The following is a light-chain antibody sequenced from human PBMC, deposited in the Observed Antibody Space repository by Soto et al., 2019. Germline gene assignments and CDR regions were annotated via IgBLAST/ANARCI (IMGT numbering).Light chain of an antibody. CDR3: QQYGTSPPWT. V-gene: IGKV3-20*01. J-gene: IGKJ1*01. Sequence: EIILTQSPGSLSLSPGERATLSCRASQTISSNYFAWYQQKPGQSPRLLLYGASSRATGIPDRFSGSGSGTDFTLTISRLEPEDFASYYCQQYGTSPPWTFGQGTKVEMK. CDR2: GAS. CDR1: QTISSNY.